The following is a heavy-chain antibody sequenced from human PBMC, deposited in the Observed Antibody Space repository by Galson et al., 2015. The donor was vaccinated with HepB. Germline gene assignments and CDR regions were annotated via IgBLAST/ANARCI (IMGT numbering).Heavy chain of an antibody. Sequence: QSGAEVKKPGESLKISCTGSGSSFTSYWIGWVRQMPGKGLEWMGIIYPGDSDTRYSPSFQGQVTISADKSISTAYLQWSSLKASDTAMYYCATDGGIAAAGRAFDIWGQGTMVTVSS. V-gene: IGHV5-51*01. D-gene: IGHD6-13*01. CDR1: GSSFTSYW. CDR2: IYPGDSDT. J-gene: IGHJ3*02. CDR3: ATDGGIAAAGRAFDI.